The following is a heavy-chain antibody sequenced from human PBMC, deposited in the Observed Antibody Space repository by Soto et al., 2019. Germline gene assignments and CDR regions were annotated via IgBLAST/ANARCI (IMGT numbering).Heavy chain of an antibody. D-gene: IGHD3-22*01. CDR1: AFTSSSYA. CDR2: IANDGSNK. V-gene: IGHV3-30-3*01. Sequence: GGSLRPSCAAAAFTSSSYATHWVRQAPGKGLKCVSVIANDGSNKYYTDTVKGRFTISRDNSKNTLYLQMDSLGSEDTAVYYCARDFGSGYWGFDYWGQGTLVTVSS. CDR3: ARDFGSGYWGFDY. J-gene: IGHJ4*02.